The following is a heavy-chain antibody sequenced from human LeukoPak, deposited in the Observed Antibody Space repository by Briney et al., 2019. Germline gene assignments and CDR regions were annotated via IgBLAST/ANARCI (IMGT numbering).Heavy chain of an antibody. Sequence: PSETLSLTCAVYGGSFSGYYWSWIRQPPGKGREWIGEINHSGSTNYNPSLKSRVTISVDTSKNQFSLKLSSVTAADTAVYYCARGYSSSWYYFDSWGQGTLVTVSS. D-gene: IGHD6-13*01. V-gene: IGHV4-34*01. CDR2: INHSGST. CDR3: ARGYSSSWYYFDS. CDR1: GGSFSGYY. J-gene: IGHJ4*02.